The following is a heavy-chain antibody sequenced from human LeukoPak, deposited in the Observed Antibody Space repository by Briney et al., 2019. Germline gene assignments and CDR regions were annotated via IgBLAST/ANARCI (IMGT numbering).Heavy chain of an antibody. J-gene: IGHJ4*02. CDR1: GFTFSPYA. CDR3: AKDTSIGKYCTNGVCSPFDY. Sequence: PGRSLRLSCAASGFTFSPYAMTWVRQAPGKGLEWVSTISIGAGSTYYADSVKGRFTISRDNSKSTMYLQMNSLRAEDTAVYYCAKDTSIGKYCTNGVCSPFDYWGQGTLVTVSS. D-gene: IGHD2-8*01. V-gene: IGHV3-23*01. CDR2: ISIGAGST.